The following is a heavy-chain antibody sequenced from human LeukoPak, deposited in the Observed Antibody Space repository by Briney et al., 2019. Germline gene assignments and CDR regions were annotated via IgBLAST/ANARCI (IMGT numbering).Heavy chain of an antibody. CDR3: ASAPEKAYCGGDCPYYFDY. CDR1: GASINTYY. CDR2: IYYSGTT. J-gene: IGHJ4*02. V-gene: IGHV4-59*04. Sequence: SETLSLSCTVSGASINTYYWSRIRQPPGKGLEWIGYIYYSGTTSYNPSLKSRVTISVDTSKNQFSLKLSSVTAADTAVYYCASAPEKAYCGGDCPYYFDYWGQGTLVTVSS. D-gene: IGHD2-21*02.